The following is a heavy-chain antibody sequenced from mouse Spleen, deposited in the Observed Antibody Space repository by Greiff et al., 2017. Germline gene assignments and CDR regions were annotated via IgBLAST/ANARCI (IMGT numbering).Heavy chain of an antibody. V-gene: IGHV1-42*01. Sequence: EVQLQQSGPELVKPGASVKISCKASGYSFTGYYMNWVKQSPEKSLEWIGEINPSTGGTTYNQKFKAKATLTVDKSSSTAYMQLKSLTSEDSAVYYCAIIYDGYSDYWGQGTTLTVSS. CDR1: GYSFTGYY. J-gene: IGHJ2*01. CDR3: AIIYDGYSDY. CDR2: INPSTGGT. D-gene: IGHD2-3*01.